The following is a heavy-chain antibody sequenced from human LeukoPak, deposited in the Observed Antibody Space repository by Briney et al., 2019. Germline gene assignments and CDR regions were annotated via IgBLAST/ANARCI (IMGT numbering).Heavy chain of an antibody. D-gene: IGHD2-21*01. V-gene: IGHV1-2*02. J-gene: IGHJ6*03. CDR3: ASIGRTQGSELFGGYYYYYMDV. CDR2: INPNSGGT. Sequence: ASVKVSCRASGYTFTGYYMHWVRQAPGQGLEWMGWINPNSGGTNYAQKFQGRVTMTRDTSISTAYMELSRLRSDDTAVYYCASIGRTQGSELFGGYYYYYMDVWGKGTTVTVSS. CDR1: GYTFTGYY.